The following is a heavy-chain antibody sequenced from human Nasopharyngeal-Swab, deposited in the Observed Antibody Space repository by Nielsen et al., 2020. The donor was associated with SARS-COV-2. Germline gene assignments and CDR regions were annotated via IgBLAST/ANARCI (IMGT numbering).Heavy chain of an antibody. V-gene: IGHV4-39*01. CDR3: ARHSSGSYYPGVAGNLFDP. CDR1: GSSISRSSYY. J-gene: IGHJ5*02. Sequence: SETLSLTCTVSGSSISRSSYYWGWFRQPPGKGLVWIGTIYYSGSTSYNPSLKSRVTIPVDTSKNQFSLKLSSVTAADTAVYYCARHSSGSYYPGVAGNLFDPWGQGTLVTVSS. CDR2: IYYSGST. D-gene: IGHD1-26*01.